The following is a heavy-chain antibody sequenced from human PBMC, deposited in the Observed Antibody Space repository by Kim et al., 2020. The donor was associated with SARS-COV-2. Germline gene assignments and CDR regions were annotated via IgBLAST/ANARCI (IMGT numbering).Heavy chain of an antibody. J-gene: IGHJ5*02. Sequence: VRQAPGKGLEWVANIKQDGREQYYVDSVKGRFTISRDNAKTSLYLQMNSLRAEDTAVYYCARAATFAGSWGQGTLVTVSS. CDR3: ARAATFAGS. CDR2: IKQDGREQ. D-gene: IGHD1-26*01. V-gene: IGHV3-7*03.